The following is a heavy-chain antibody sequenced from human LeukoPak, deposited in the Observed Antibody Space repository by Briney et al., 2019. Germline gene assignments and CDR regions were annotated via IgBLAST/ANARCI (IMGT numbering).Heavy chain of an antibody. CDR2: IYYSGST. J-gene: IGHJ2*01. CDR1: GGSISSYY. Sequence: SETLSLTCTASGGSISSYYWSWIRQPPGKGLEWIGYIYYSGSTNYNPSLKSRVTISVDTSKNQFSLKLSSVTAADTAVYYCARNYGGNRSYWYFDLWGRGTLVTVSS. V-gene: IGHV4-59*01. D-gene: IGHD4-23*01. CDR3: ARNYGGNRSYWYFDL.